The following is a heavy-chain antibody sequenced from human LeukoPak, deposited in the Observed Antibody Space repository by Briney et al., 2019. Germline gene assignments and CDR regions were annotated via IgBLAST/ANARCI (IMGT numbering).Heavy chain of an antibody. CDR1: RYTFTSCF. Sequence: SLKVSCTASRYTFTSCFIHYVRQATGQGLEWMGWIDPNSDNIRYSETFKGRVTMTRDTSTNTAYMELSWLRSDDTAVYYCARSAYNYGYVYFDHWGQGTLVIVSS. V-gene: IGHV1-2*02. J-gene: IGHJ4*02. D-gene: IGHD5-18*01. CDR2: IDPNSDNI. CDR3: ARSAYNYGYVYFDH.